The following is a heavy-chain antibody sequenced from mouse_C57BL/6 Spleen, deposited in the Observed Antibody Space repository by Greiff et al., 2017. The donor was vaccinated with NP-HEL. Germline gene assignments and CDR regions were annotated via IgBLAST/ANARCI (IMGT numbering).Heavy chain of an antibody. D-gene: IGHD1-1*02. CDR3: ATYRGTGFDY. CDR1: GYTFTSYW. Sequence: VQLQQPGAELVKPGASVKLSCKASGYTFTSYWMQWVKQRPGQGLEWIGEIDPSDSYTNYTQKFKGKATLTVDTASSTAYMQLISLTSEDSAVYYCATYRGTGFDYWGQGTTLTVSS. CDR2: IDPSDSYT. J-gene: IGHJ2*01. V-gene: IGHV1-50*01.